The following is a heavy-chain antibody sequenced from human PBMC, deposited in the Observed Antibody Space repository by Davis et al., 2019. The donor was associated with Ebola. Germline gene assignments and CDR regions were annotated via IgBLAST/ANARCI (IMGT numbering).Heavy chain of an antibody. CDR2: IYPGASDT. Sequence: GESLKISCAGSGYSFTSYWIGWVRQTPGKGLEWMGLIYPGASDTRYSPSFQGQVTISGDKSISTAYLQWSSLKASDTAMYYCARPKDVGATTSFDYWGQGTLVTVSS. CDR1: GYSFTSYW. V-gene: IGHV5-51*01. CDR3: ARPKDVGATTSFDY. D-gene: IGHD1-26*01. J-gene: IGHJ4*02.